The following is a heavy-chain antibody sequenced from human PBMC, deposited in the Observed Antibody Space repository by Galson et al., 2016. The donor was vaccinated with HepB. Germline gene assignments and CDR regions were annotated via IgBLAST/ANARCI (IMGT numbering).Heavy chain of an antibody. CDR2: IKSDGTYR. V-gene: IGHV3-74*01. CDR1: GFTLSNYW. J-gene: IGHJ4*02. D-gene: IGHD3-10*01. Sequence: LRLSCAASGFTLSNYWMHWVRQAPGKGPVCVSRIKSDGTYRDYAGSVEGRFTISRDNAKNTLYLQMNSLRAEDTAVYYCATQVGFGGILDYWGQGTLVTVSS. CDR3: ATQVGFGGILDY.